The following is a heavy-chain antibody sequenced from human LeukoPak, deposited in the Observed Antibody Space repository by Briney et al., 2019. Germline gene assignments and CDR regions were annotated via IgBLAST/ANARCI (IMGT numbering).Heavy chain of an antibody. CDR2: INHDGSLK. D-gene: IGHD5-12*01. CDR1: GFTFSNYW. J-gene: IGHJ4*02. Sequence: GGSLRLSCAASGFTFSNYWMSWVRQAPGKGLEWVANINHDGSLKYYVDSVKGRFTISRDNAKNSLYLQMNGLRAEDTAVYYCARDKSSGYDPMDYWGQGTLVTVSS. CDR3: ARDKSSGYDPMDY. V-gene: IGHV3-7*01.